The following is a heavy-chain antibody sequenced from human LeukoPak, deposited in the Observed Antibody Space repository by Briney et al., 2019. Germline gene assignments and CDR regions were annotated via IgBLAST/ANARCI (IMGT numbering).Heavy chain of an antibody. J-gene: IGHJ6*04. Sequence: PGGSLRLSCAASGFTVSSNYKSWVRQAPGKGLEWVSYISSSGSTIYYADSVKGRFTISRDNAKNSLYLQMNSLRAEDTAVYYCAELGITMIGGVWGKGTTVTISS. CDR2: ISSSGSTI. CDR3: AELGITMIGGV. CDR1: GFTVSSNY. D-gene: IGHD3-10*02. V-gene: IGHV3-11*04.